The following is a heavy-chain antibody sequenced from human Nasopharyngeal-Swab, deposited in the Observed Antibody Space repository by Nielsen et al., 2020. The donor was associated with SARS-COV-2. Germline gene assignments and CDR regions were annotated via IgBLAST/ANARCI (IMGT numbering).Heavy chain of an antibody. Sequence: SETLSLTCTVSGGSISSYYWSWIRHPPGKGLEWIGYIYYSGSTNYNPSLKSRVTISVDTSKNQFSLKLSSVTAADTAVYYCARDEVGATTGIFDYWGQGTLVTVSS. CDR1: GGSISSYY. J-gene: IGHJ4*02. CDR2: IYYSGST. CDR3: ARDEVGATTGIFDY. V-gene: IGHV4-59*12. D-gene: IGHD1-26*01.